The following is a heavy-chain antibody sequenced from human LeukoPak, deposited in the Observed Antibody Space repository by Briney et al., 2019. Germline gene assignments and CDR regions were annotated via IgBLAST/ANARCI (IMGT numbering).Heavy chain of an antibody. Sequence: GGSLRLSCAASGFTFSSYEMNWVRQAPGKGLAWVSYISSSGSTIYYADSVKGRFTISRDNAKNSLYLQMNSLRAEDTAVYYCASLDYGDSKDDYWGQGTLVTVSS. J-gene: IGHJ4*02. CDR1: GFTFSSYE. CDR3: ASLDYGDSKDDY. V-gene: IGHV3-48*03. CDR2: ISSSGSTI. D-gene: IGHD4-17*01.